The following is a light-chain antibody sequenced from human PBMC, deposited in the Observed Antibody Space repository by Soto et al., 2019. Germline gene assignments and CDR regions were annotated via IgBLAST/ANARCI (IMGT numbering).Light chain of an antibody. CDR1: QSISSY. V-gene: IGKV1-39*01. J-gene: IGKJ1*01. CDR3: QQTYSSPQWT. Sequence: DIQMTQSPFSLSASVGDRVTITCRASQSISSYLNWYQQKPGKPPKLLIYAAVSLQSGIPSRFSAYGSGTDFTLTISSLQPEDSATYYCQQTYSSPQWTFGQGTKVDIK. CDR2: AAV.